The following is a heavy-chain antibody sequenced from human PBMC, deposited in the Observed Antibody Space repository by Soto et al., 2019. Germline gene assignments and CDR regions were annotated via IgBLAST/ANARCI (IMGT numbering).Heavy chain of an antibody. V-gene: IGHV4-4*02. D-gene: IGHD3-10*02. CDR2: IYHSGST. Sequence: QVQLQESGPGLVKPSGTLSLTCAVSGGSISSSNWWSWVRQPPGKGLEWIGDIYHSGSTNYNPSRKSRVTISVDKSKNPFSLKLSPVTAADTAVYYCASVRGGYYYAMDVWGQGTTVTVSS. CDR3: ASVRGGYYYAMDV. CDR1: GGSISSSNW. J-gene: IGHJ6*02.